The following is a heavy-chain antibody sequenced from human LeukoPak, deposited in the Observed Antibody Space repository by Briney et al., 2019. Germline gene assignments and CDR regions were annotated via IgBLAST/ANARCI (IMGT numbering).Heavy chain of an antibody. CDR2: IRYDGSNK. CDR1: GFTFSNYS. Sequence: GGSLRLSCAASGFTFSNYSMHWVRQAPGKGLEWVAFIRYDGSNKYYADSVKGRFTISRDNSKNTLYLQMNSLRAEDTAVYYCAEGGYGSGSYYGRWGQGTLVTVSS. D-gene: IGHD3-10*01. CDR3: AEGGYGSGSYYGR. V-gene: IGHV3-30*02. J-gene: IGHJ4*02.